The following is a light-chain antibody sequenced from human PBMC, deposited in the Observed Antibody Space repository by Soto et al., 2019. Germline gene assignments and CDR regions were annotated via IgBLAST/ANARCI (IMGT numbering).Light chain of an antibody. CDR1: QGISSA. V-gene: IGKV1-13*02. CDR3: QQFNSYPPRT. Sequence: AIQLTQSPSSLSASVGDRVTITCRASQGISSALAWYQQKPGKAPKLLIYDASSLESGVPSRFSGSGSGTDFTLTISSLQPEDFATYSCQQFNSYPPRTFGQGTKLEIK. J-gene: IGKJ2*01. CDR2: DAS.